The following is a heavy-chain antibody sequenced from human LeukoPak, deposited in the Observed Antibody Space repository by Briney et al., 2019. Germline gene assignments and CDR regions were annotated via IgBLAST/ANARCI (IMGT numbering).Heavy chain of an antibody. CDR3: ARGMYYYDSSGYYYAKPGFDY. Sequence: SETLSLTCAVYGGSFSGYYWSWIRQPPGKGLGWIGEINHSGSTNYNPSLKSRVTISVDTSKNQFSLKLSSVTAADTAVYYCARGMYYYDSSGYYYAKPGFDYWGQGTLVTVSS. D-gene: IGHD3-22*01. V-gene: IGHV4-34*01. CDR1: GGSFSGYY. J-gene: IGHJ4*02. CDR2: INHSGST.